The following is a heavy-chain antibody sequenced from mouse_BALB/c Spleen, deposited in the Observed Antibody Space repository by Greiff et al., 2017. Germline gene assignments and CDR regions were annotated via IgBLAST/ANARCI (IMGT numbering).Heavy chain of an antibody. CDR3: AIWGNFYAMDY. Sequence: VKLQESGPELVKPGASVKISCKASGYSFTSYYIHWVKQRPGQGLEWIGWIFPGSGNTKYNEKFKGKATLTADTSSSTAYMQLSSLTSEDSAVYFCAIWGNFYAMDYWGQGTSVTVSS. J-gene: IGHJ4*01. CDR2: IFPGSGNT. D-gene: IGHD2-1*01. V-gene: IGHV1-66*01. CDR1: GYSFTSYY.